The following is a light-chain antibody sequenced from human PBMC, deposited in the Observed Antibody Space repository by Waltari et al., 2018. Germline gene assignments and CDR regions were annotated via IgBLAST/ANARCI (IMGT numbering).Light chain of an antibody. V-gene: IGLV1-47*01. J-gene: IGLJ1*01. CDR3: ASWDDSHYV. CDR1: NANLGSNY. Sequence: QSVLTQPPSASETPGQRVTISCSGSNANLGSNYLYSYQQLPGTAPKPLIYRNNQRPAGVPDRFSASKSGTSASLAIDGLRSEDEAIYYCASWDDSHYVFGPGTQVTVL. CDR2: RNN.